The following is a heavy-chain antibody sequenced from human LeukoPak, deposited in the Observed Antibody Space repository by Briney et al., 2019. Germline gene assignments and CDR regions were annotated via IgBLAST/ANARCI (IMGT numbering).Heavy chain of an antibody. V-gene: IGHV3-30-3*01. Sequence: PGRSLGLSCAASGFTFSSSVMHWVRQAPGKGLEWVAVISYDGSNKYYADSVKGRFTISRDNSKNTLYLQMNSLRAEDTAVYYCARARWLRLYDAFDIWGQGTMVTVSS. CDR1: GFTFSSSV. CDR3: ARARWLRLYDAFDI. D-gene: IGHD5-12*01. J-gene: IGHJ3*02. CDR2: ISYDGSNK.